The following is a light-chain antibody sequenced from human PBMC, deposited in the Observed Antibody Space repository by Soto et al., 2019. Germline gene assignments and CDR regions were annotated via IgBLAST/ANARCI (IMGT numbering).Light chain of an antibody. CDR1: QSVAIN. CDR3: QQYGSSSWT. CDR2: GAS. Sequence: EIVMTQSPASLSVSPGDSVTLSVRASQSVAINLAWYQQKPGQAPRLLISGASIRATGIPARFSGSGSGTDFTLTISRLEPEDFAVYYCQQYGSSSWTFGQGTKVDIK. J-gene: IGKJ1*01. V-gene: IGKV3-15*01.